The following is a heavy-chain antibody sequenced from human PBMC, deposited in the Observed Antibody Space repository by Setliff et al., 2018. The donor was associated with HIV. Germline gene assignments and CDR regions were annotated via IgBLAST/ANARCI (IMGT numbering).Heavy chain of an antibody. CDR2: IFSSGST. CDR3: AREDGPYYFDS. Sequence: SETLSLTCTVSGGSISSGSYYWSWIRQPAGKGLEWIGRIFSSGSTNYNPSLKSRVTISVDTSKNQFSLKVSSVTAADTAVYYCAREDGPYYFDSWGQGTLGTVSS. J-gene: IGHJ4*02. CDR1: GGSISSGSYY. V-gene: IGHV4-61*02.